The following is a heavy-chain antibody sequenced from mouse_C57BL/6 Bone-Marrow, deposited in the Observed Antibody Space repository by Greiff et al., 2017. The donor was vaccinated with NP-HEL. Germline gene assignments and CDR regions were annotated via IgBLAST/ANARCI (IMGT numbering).Heavy chain of an antibody. V-gene: IGHV7-3*01. J-gene: IGHJ4*01. CDR2: IRNKANGYST. CDR1: GFTFTDYY. Sequence: EVMLVESGGGLVQPGGSLSLSCAASGFTFTDYYMSWVRQPPGKALEWLVFIRNKANGYSTAYSASVKGLYTISRENSQSILYLQMKARRAENSTTYYCARSIYYDYANDPFYAMDYWGQGTSVTVSS. CDR3: ARSIYYDYANDPFYAMDY. D-gene: IGHD2-4*01.